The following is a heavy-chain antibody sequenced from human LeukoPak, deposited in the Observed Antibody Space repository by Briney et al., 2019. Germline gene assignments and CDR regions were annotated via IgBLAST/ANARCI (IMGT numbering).Heavy chain of an antibody. CDR1: GFNLRDYW. CDR3: VRDPSNSGNWFDL. CDR2: LGTDGTYT. D-gene: IGHD4-11*01. V-gene: IGHV3-74*01. Sequence: PGGSLRLSCAASGFNLRDYWMHWVRQAPGKGLVWVSRLGTDGTYTNYADSVTGRFTISRDNAKNTLYLQMDSLRAEDTSFYYCVRDPSNSGNWFDLWGQGTLVTLS. J-gene: IGHJ5*02.